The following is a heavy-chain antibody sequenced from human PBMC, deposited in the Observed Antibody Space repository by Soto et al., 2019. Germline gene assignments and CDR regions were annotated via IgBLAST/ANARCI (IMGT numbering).Heavy chain of an antibody. V-gene: IGHV1-69*06. CDR2: IIPIFGTA. D-gene: IGHD1-1*01. CDR3: ARGVPPGPQAYYYYGMDV. CDR1: GGTFSSYA. Sequence: SVKVSCKASGGTFSSYAISWVRQAPGQGLEWMGGIIPIFGTANYAQKFQGRVTITADKSTSTAYMELSSLRSEDTAVYYCARGVPPGPQAYYYYGMDVWGQGTTVTVSS. J-gene: IGHJ6*02.